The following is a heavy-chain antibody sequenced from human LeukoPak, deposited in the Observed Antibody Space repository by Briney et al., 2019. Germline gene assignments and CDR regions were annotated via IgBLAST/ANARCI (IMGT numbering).Heavy chain of an antibody. D-gene: IGHD5-12*01. J-gene: IGHJ4*02. Sequence: SETLSLSCTVSGASISIYYWSWIRQPPGKGLEWIGYIDYSESTKYNPSLKSRVTISMDTSKNHFSLRLTSVTAADSAVYYCARGSDSKSTYFDYWGQGTLVTVSS. CDR1: GASISIYY. V-gene: IGHV4-59*01. CDR3: ARGSDSKSTYFDY. CDR2: IDYSEST.